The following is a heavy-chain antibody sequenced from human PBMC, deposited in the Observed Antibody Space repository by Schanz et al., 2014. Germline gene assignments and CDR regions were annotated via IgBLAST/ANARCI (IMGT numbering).Heavy chain of an antibody. CDR2: IWFDGNNK. Sequence: QVQLVSSFLVLVQPGRSLRLSCAASGFTFSAYGMHWVRQAPGKGLEWVAVIWFDGNNKFYADSVKGRFTISRDNSKNTLYLQMSSLRAEDTALYYCAKDPHRDYGGKPQTFDIWGQGTMVTVSS. CDR1: GFTFSAYG. CDR3: AKDPHRDYGGKPQTFDI. V-gene: IGHV3-33*06. J-gene: IGHJ3*02. D-gene: IGHD4-17*01.